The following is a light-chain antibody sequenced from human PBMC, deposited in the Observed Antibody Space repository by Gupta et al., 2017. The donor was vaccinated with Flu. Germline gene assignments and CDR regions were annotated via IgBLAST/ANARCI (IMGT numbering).Light chain of an antibody. CDR1: TSNIGINF. CDR2: TDY. J-gene: IGLJ2*01. V-gene: IGLV1-44*01. CDR3: AAWDDRLKGL. Sequence: QSVLTQPPSASGTPGQRITISCSGSTSNIGINFVYWYQQLPGSAPKLLIFTDYQRPSGVPDRFSASKSGTSASLTISGLQSEDEADYYCAAWDDRLKGLFGGGTRLTVL.